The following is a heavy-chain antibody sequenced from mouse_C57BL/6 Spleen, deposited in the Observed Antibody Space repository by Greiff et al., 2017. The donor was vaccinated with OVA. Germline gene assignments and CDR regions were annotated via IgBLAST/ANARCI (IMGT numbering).Heavy chain of an antibody. V-gene: IGHV1-82*01. CDR1: GYAFSSSW. CDR2: IYPGDGDT. Sequence: QVQLKQSGPELVKPGASVKISCKASGYAFSSSWMNWVKQRPGKGLEWIGRIYPGDGDTNYNGKFKGKATLTADKSSSTAYMQLSSLTSEDSAVYFCASPNWDGAWFAYWGQGTLVTVSA. CDR3: ASPNWDGAWFAY. J-gene: IGHJ3*01. D-gene: IGHD4-1*01.